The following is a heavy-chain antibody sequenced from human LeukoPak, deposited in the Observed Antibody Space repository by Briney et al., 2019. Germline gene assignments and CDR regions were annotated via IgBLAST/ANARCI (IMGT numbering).Heavy chain of an antibody. D-gene: IGHD3-22*01. CDR2: ISAYNGNT. CDR1: GYTFTSYG. V-gene: IGHV1-18*01. CDR3: ARGLKRGYYDSSGYYYSAFDY. Sequence: ASVKVSCTASGYTFTSYGISWVRQAPGQGLEWMGWISAYNGNTNYAQKLQGRVTMTTDTSTSTAYMELRSLRSDDTAVYYCARGLKRGYYDSSGYYYSAFDYWGQGTLVTVSS. J-gene: IGHJ4*02.